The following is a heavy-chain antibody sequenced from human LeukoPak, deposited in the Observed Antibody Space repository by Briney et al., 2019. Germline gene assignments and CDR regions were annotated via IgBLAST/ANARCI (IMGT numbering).Heavy chain of an antibody. J-gene: IGHJ4*02. CDR1: GYTFTGYY. Sequence: EASVKVSCKASGYTFTGYYMHWVRQAPGQGLEWMGWINPNSGGTNYAQKFQGRVTMTRDTSISTAYMELSRLRSDDTAVYYCARYDILTGYRQGLDYWGQGTLVTVSS. CDR3: ARYDILTGYRQGLDY. CDR2: INPNSGGT. D-gene: IGHD3-9*01. V-gene: IGHV1-2*02.